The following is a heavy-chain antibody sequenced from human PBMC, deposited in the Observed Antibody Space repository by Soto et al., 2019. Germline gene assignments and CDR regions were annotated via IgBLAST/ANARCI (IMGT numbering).Heavy chain of an antibody. D-gene: IGHD6-6*01. CDR3: ATGCKQLPARPCKGPFDY. V-gene: IGHV3-33*01. Sequence: GGSLRLSCAASGFTFSSYGMHWVRQAPGKRLEWVAVIWYDGSNKYYADSVKGRFTISRANSKNTLYLQMNSLRAEDKAVYYCATGCKQLPARPCKGPFDYWGQGTLVTVSS. J-gene: IGHJ4*02. CDR2: IWYDGSNK. CDR1: GFTFSSYG.